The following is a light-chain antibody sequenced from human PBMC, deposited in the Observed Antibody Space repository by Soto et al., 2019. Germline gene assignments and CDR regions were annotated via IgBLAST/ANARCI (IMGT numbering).Light chain of an antibody. Sequence: QSVLTQPPSASGTPVQGVTISFSGVTSNIGSNYVYWYQQLPGTAPKLLIYRNNQRPSGVPDRFSGSKSGNTASLTVSGLQAEDEADYYCSSHSGTNNYVCGTGTKV. V-gene: IGLV1-47*01. J-gene: IGLJ1*01. CDR2: RNN. CDR3: SSHSGTNNYV. CDR1: TSNIGSNY.